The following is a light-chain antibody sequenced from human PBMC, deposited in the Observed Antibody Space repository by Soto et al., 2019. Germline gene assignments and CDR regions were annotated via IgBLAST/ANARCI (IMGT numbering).Light chain of an antibody. CDR2: EVS. J-gene: IGLJ3*02. V-gene: IGLV2-23*02. Sequence: QSVLTQPVSVSGSPGQSITISCTGTSNDVGSHDLVSWYQQHPGKVPKLMIYEVSKRFSGVSNRFSGSKLGNTASLTISGLQAEDEADYYCCTYVGSTTSWVFGGGTKLTVL. CDR1: SNDVGSHDL. CDR3: CTYVGSTTSWV.